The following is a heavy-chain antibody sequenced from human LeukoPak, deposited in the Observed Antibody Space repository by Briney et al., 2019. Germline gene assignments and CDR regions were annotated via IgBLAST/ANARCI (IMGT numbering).Heavy chain of an antibody. Sequence: PGGSLRLSCAASGFTFSSYWMSWVRQAPGKGLEWVANIKQDGSEKYYVDSVKGRFTISRDNAKNSLYLQMNSLRAGDTAVYYCARVKPYYYYYGMDVWGQGTTVTVSS. CDR3: ARVKPYYYYYGMDV. CDR1: GFTFSSYW. CDR2: IKQDGSEK. V-gene: IGHV3-7*01. J-gene: IGHJ6*02.